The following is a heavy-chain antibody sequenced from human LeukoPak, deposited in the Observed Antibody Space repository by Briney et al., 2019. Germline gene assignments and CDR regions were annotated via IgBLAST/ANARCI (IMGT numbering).Heavy chain of an antibody. Sequence: SETLSLTCAVYGGSFSGYYWSWIRQPPGKGLEWIGEINHSGSTNCNPSLKRRVTISVDTSKNQFSLKLSSVTAADTAVYYCARGSVKYDSSGYYYDYYYYGMDVWGQGTTVTVSS. V-gene: IGHV4-34*01. CDR1: GGSFSGYY. CDR2: INHSGST. D-gene: IGHD3-22*01. J-gene: IGHJ6*02. CDR3: ARGSVKYDSSGYYYDYYYYGMDV.